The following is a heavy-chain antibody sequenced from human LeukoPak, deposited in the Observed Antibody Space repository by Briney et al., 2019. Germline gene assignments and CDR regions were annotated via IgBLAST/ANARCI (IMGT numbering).Heavy chain of an antibody. V-gene: IGHV4-39*07. CDR2: IYTSGST. J-gene: IGHJ5*02. CDR1: GGSISSSSYY. Sequence: SETLSLTCTVSGGSISSSSYYWGWLRQPPGKGLEWLGRIYTSGSTNYNPSLKSRVTMSVDTSKNQFSLKLSSVTAADTAVYYCARDPTYYYGSGSYLRTNNWFDPWGQGTLVTVSS. D-gene: IGHD3-10*01. CDR3: ARDPTYYYGSGSYLRTNNWFDP.